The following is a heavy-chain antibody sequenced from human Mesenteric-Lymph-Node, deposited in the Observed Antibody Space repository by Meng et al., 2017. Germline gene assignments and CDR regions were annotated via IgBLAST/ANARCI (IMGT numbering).Heavy chain of an antibody. CDR1: GFTLRNYA. Sequence: EVQLLESGGGLVQPGGSLRLSCTASGFTLRNYAMTRVRQAPGKGLEWTSRISGSDGSTYYADSVKGRFTISRDNSKNTLYLQMNSLRAEDTALYYCAKGLRGTYDYWGQGTLVTVSS. V-gene: IGHV3-23*01. J-gene: IGHJ4*02. CDR2: ISGSDGST. D-gene: IGHD1-26*01. CDR3: AKGLRGTYDY.